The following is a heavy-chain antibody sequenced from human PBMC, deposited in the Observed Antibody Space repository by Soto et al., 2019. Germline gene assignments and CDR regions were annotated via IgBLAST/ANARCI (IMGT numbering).Heavy chain of an antibody. J-gene: IGHJ4*02. CDR1: GFTFSSYG. CDR3: ARDHPAAAGTGDY. D-gene: IGHD6-13*01. Sequence: GGSLRLSCAASGFTFSSYGMHWVRQAPGKGLEWVAVIWYDGSNKYYADSVKGRFTISRDNSKNTLYLQMNSLRAEDTAVYYCARDHPAAAGTGDYWGQGTLFTVSS. CDR2: IWYDGSNK. V-gene: IGHV3-33*01.